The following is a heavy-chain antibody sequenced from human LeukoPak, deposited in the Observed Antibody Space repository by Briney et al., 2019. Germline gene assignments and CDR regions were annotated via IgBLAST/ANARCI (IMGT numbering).Heavy chain of an antibody. CDR3: AKNWDRLDS. D-gene: IGHD1-14*01. Sequence: PGGSLRLSSAASGFTFSSYSMNWVRQAPGKGLEWVSSISSSSSYIYYADSVKGRFTISRDNSKNTLSLQMSSLRQEDTAVYYCAKNWDRLDSWGEGTLVTVSS. V-gene: IGHV3-21*01. CDR2: ISSSSSYI. CDR1: GFTFSSYS. J-gene: IGHJ4*02.